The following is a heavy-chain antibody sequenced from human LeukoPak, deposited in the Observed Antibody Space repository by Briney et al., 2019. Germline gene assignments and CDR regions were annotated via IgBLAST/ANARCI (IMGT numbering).Heavy chain of an antibody. CDR1: GFTFNNYA. J-gene: IGHJ5*02. CDR3: ARGPDSGSYFAWFGP. Sequence: GSLRLSCAASGFTFNNYATSWVRQPPGKGLEWIGEINHSGSTHHNPSLKSRVTISIDTSKNQISLKLSSVTAADTAVYYCARGPDSGSYFAWFGPWGQGTLVTVSS. D-gene: IGHD3-10*01. CDR2: INHSGST. V-gene: IGHV4-34*01.